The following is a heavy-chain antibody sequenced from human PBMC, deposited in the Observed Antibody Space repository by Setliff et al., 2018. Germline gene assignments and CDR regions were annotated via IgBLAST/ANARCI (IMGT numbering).Heavy chain of an antibody. V-gene: IGHV3-11*01. Sequence: NPGGSLRLSCEASGFMFSDYFMSWIRQAPGKGLEWVSFISRVVSVTYYGDSVKGRFTISRDNAKRSVYLQMNNLRVDDTAVYYCAGDPPNSGWSFDYWGQGTLVTVSS. CDR2: ISRVVSVT. J-gene: IGHJ4*02. CDR3: AGDPPNSGWSFDY. D-gene: IGHD6-19*01. CDR1: GFMFSDYF.